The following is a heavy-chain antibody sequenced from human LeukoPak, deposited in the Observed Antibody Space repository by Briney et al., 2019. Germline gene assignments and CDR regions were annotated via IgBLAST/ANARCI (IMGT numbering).Heavy chain of an antibody. CDR1: GFTFSSYG. J-gene: IGHJ4*02. CDR3: ARDTAVEKFDY. CDR2: IWYDGSNK. D-gene: IGHD6-19*01. Sequence: GGSLRLSCAASGFTFSSYGMHWVRQAPGRGLEWVAVIWYDGSNKYYADSVKGRFTISRDNSKNTLYLQMNSLRAEDTAVYYCARDTAVEKFDYWGQGTLVTVSS. V-gene: IGHV3-33*01.